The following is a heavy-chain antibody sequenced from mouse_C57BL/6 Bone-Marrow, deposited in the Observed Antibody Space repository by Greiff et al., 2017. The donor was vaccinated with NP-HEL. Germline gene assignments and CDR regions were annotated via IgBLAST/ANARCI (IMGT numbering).Heavy chain of an antibody. CDR2: IDPSDSYT. CDR3: AREGYGSSYWYFDV. J-gene: IGHJ1*03. Sequence: QVQLQQSGAELVMPGASVKLSCKASGYTFTSYWMHSVKQRPGQGLEWIGEIDPSDSYTNYNQKFKGKSTLTVDKSSSTAYMQLSSLTSEDSAVYYCAREGYGSSYWYFDVWGTGTTVTVSS. V-gene: IGHV1-69*01. CDR1: GYTFTSYW. D-gene: IGHD1-1*01.